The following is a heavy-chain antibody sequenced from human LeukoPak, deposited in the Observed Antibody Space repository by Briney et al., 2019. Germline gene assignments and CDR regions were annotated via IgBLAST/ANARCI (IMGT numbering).Heavy chain of an antibody. CDR3: AREIAVAGTDY. V-gene: IGHV1-18*01. CDR1: GGTFSSYA. CDR2: ISAYNGNT. Sequence: ASVKVSCKASGGTFSSYAISWVRQAPGQGLEWMGWISAYNGNTNYAQKLQGRVTMTTDTSTSTAYMELRSLRSDDTAVYYCAREIAVAGTDYWGQGTLVTVSS. D-gene: IGHD6-19*01. J-gene: IGHJ4*02.